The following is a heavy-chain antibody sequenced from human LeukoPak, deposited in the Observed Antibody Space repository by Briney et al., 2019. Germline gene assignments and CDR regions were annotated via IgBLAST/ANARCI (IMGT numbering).Heavy chain of an antibody. V-gene: IGHV4-59*01. Sequence: ASETLSLTCTVSGGSISSYYWSWIPEPPGKGLEWIGYIYYSGSTNYNPSLKSRVTISVDTSKNQFSLKLSSVTAADTAVYYCARGADFSDYWGQGTLVTVSS. J-gene: IGHJ4*02. D-gene: IGHD2/OR15-2a*01. CDR1: GGSISSYY. CDR3: ARGADFSDY. CDR2: IYYSGST.